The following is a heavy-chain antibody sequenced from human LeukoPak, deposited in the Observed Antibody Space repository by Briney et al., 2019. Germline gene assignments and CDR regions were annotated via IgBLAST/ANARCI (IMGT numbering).Heavy chain of an antibody. J-gene: IGHJ4*02. CDR2: ISGSGGST. CDR1: GFTFSSYA. CDR3: ARDHTPACFDY. D-gene: IGHD2-15*01. V-gene: IGHV3-23*01. Sequence: PGGSLRLSCAASGFTFSSYAMSWVRQAPGKGLEWVSAISGSGGSTYYADSVKGRFTISRDDSKNTLYLQMDSLRAEDTAVYYCARDHTPACFDYWGQGTLVTVSS.